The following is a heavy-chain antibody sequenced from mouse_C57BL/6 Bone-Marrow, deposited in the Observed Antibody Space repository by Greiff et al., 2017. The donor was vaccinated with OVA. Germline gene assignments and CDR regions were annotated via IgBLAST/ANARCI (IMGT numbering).Heavy chain of an antibody. CDR3: STAQASYYFDY. Sequence: VQLQQSVAELVRPGASVKLSCTASGFNIKDDYMHWVKQRPEQGLEWIGWIDPENGDTEYASKFQGKATITADTSSNTAYLQLSSLTSEDTAVYYCSTAQASYYFDYWGQGTTLTVSS. J-gene: IGHJ2*01. V-gene: IGHV14-4*01. D-gene: IGHD3-2*02. CDR2: IDPENGDT. CDR1: GFNIKDDY.